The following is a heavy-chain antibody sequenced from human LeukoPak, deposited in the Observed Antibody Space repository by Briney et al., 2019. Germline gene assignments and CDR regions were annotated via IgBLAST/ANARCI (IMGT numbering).Heavy chain of an antibody. CDR1: GFTFSSYG. D-gene: IGHD2-8*01. CDR2: ISYDGSNK. J-gene: IGHJ6*04. CDR3: AKAGLQFQPPNGGDGMDV. V-gene: IGHV3-30*18. Sequence: GGSLRLSCAASGFTFSSYGMHWVRQAPGKGLEWVAVISYDGSNKYYADSVKGRFTISRDNSKNTLYLQMNSLRAEDTAVYYCAKAGLQFQPPNGGDGMDVWGKGTTVTVSS.